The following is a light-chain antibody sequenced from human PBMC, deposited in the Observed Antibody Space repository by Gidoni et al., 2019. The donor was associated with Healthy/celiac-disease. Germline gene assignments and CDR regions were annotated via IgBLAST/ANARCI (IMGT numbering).Light chain of an antibody. CDR1: QSVSSK. Sequence: PAPLAVSPGERATLSCRASQSVSSKLAWYQQKPGQAPRLLIYGASTRATGIPARFSGSGSGTEFTLTISSLQSEDFAVYYCQQYNNWPLTFGQGTKVEIK. CDR3: QQYNNWPLT. CDR2: GAS. J-gene: IGKJ1*01. V-gene: IGKV3-15*01.